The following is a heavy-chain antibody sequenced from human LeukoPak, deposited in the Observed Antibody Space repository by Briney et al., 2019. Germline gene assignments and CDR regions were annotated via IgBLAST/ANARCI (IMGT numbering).Heavy chain of an antibody. D-gene: IGHD3-10*01. V-gene: IGHV3-11*01. CDR3: ARGSIQLWFGETNHFDY. CDR1: GFTFSDYH. J-gene: IGHJ4*02. Sequence: PGGSLRLSCAASGFTFSDYHMSWIRQAPGKGLEWVSYISSSGSTIYYADSVKGRFTISRDNAKNSLYLQMNSLRAEDTAVYYCARGSIQLWFGETNHFDYWGQGTLVTVSS. CDR2: ISSSGSTI.